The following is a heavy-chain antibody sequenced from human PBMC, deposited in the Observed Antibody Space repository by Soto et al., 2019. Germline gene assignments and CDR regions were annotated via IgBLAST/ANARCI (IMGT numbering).Heavy chain of an antibody. D-gene: IGHD1-26*01. CDR3: ARDAAVGLFDY. J-gene: IGHJ4*02. CDR1: GYNFSSHG. V-gene: IGHV1-18*01. Sequence: QVQLVQSGAEVKKPGASVKVSRKASGYNFSSHGTSWVRQAPGQGLEWMGWISAYNGNTNYAQKVQGRVTMTTDTSTSTAYMELRSLRSDDTAVYYCARDAAVGLFDYWGQGTLVTVSS. CDR2: ISAYNGNT.